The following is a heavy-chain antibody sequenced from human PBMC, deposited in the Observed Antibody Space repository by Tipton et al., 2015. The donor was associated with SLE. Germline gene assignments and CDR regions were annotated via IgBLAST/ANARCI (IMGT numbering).Heavy chain of an antibody. Sequence: RSLRLSCAASGFTFSTYAMHWVRQAPGKGLEWVALISYDGSNKYYADSVKGRFTISRDNSKNTLYLQMNSLRAKDTAVYYCARRGGWGSGNWFDPWGQGTLGTVSS. V-gene: IGHV3-30*04. J-gene: IGHJ5*02. CDR3: ARRGGWGSGNWFDP. D-gene: IGHD7-27*01. CDR1: GFTFSTYA. CDR2: ISYDGSNK.